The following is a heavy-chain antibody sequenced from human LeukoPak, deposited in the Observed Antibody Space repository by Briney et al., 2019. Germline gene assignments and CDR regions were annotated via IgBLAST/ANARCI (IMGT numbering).Heavy chain of an antibody. V-gene: IGHV3-48*03. CDR3: ARGLTYYDILTGYHDRLDYFDY. J-gene: IGHJ4*02. Sequence: GGSLRLSCAASGFTFSNYEMNWVRQAPGKGLDWVSYITGSGSTIYYADSVRGRFTISRVHAKKSLYLQMNSLRADDTAVYYCARGLTYYDILTGYHDRLDYFDYWGQGTLVTVSS. CDR1: GFTFSNYE. D-gene: IGHD3-9*01. CDR2: ITGSGSTI.